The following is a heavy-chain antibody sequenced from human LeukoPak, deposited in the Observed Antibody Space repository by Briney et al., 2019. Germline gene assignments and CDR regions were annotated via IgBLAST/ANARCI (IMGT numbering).Heavy chain of an antibody. D-gene: IGHD4-11*01. J-gene: IGHJ5*02. CDR3: ARGTVTTHNWFDP. V-gene: IGHV5-10-1*01. Sequence: PGESLKISCEGSGYSFTSYWISWVRQMPGKGLEWMGRIDPSDSYTDYSPSFQGHVTISADKSISTAYLQWSRLKASDTAMYYCARGTVTTHNWFDPWGQGTLVTVSS. CDR1: GYSFTSYW. CDR2: IDPSDSYT.